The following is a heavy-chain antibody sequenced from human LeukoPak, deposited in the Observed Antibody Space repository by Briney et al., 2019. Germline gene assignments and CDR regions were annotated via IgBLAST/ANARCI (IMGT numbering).Heavy chain of an antibody. J-gene: IGHJ4*02. CDR3: ATGVDWTALDY. V-gene: IGHV3-23*01. CDR2: ISGSGGTT. D-gene: IGHD3-9*01. Sequence: GGSLRLSCAASGFTFSSYAMSWVRQAPGEGLEWVSGISGSGGTTYYADSVKGRFTISRDNSKNTLFLQMNSLRAEDTAIYYCATGVDWTALDYWGQGTLVTVSS. CDR1: GFTFSSYA.